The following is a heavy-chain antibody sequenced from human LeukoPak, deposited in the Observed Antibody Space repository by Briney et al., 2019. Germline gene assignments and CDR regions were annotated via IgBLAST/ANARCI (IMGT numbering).Heavy chain of an antibody. CDR3: ARGPTFKPIRLPFYYYHYYMDV. CDR1: GFTFSSYW. Sequence: PGGSLRLSCAASGFTFSSYWMSWVRQAPGKGLEWVANIKKDGSEKYYVDSVKGRFTISRDNAKTSLYLQMNSLRAEDTAVYYCARGPTFKPIRLPFYYYHYYMDVWGKGTTVTVSS. CDR2: IKKDGSEK. V-gene: IGHV3-7*01. J-gene: IGHJ6*03. D-gene: IGHD3-10*01.